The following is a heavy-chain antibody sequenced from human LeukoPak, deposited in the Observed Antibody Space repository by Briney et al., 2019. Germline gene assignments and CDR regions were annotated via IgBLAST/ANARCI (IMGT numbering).Heavy chain of an antibody. D-gene: IGHD3-22*01. V-gene: IGHV4-39*07. J-gene: IGHJ4*02. CDR1: GGSISSHDCY. Sequence: TSETLSLTCTVSGGSISSHDCYWGWIRQPPGKGLEWIGSICYSGNTHYNPSLKSRVTISVDTSKNQFSLKLRSVTAADTAVYYCASDSSGTGTYFDYWGQGTLVTVSS. CDR2: ICYSGNT. CDR3: ASDSSGTGTYFDY.